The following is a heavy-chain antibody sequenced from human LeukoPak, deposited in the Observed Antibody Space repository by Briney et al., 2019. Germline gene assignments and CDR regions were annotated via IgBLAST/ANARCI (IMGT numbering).Heavy chain of an antibody. J-gene: IGHJ4*02. CDR3: ARGRGPYTMVRGVISRYFDY. CDR1: GGSFSGYY. CDR2: INHSGST. D-gene: IGHD3-10*01. V-gene: IGHV4-34*01. Sequence: PSDTLSLTCAVYGGSFSGYYWSWIRQPPGKGLEWIGEINHSGSTNYNPSLKIRVTISVDTSKNQFSLKLSSVTAADTAVYYCARGRGPYTMVRGVISRYFDYWGQGTLVTVSS.